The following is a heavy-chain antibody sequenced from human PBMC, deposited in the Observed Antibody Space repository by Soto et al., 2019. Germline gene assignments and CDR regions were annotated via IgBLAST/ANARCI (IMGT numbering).Heavy chain of an antibody. CDR1: GGYLSSRSY. V-gene: IGHV4-4*02. Sequence: QVQLQESGPGLVMPSGTLSLTCAVSGGYLSSRSYWSWVRQPPGQGLEWIGEINQSGSTSYNPSLKSRVFIPQDKSKNQFLLNLNSLTAADTAVYYCATQHPGSYHVDYWGQGHLGTVSS. CDR3: ATQHPGSYHVDY. J-gene: IGHJ4*02. D-gene: IGHD3-10*01. CDR2: INQSGST.